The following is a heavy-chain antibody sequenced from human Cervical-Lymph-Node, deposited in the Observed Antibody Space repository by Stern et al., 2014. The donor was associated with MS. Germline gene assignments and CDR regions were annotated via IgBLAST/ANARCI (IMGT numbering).Heavy chain of an antibody. D-gene: IGHD4-23*01. J-gene: IGHJ1*01. CDR2: IWYDGSNR. CDR3: AREGGNTAEYFQH. V-gene: IGHV3-33*01. CDR1: GFTFSSSG. Sequence: VQLVQSGGGVVQPGRSLRLSCAVSGFTFSSSGMPWVRQAPGKGLAWLAIIWYDGSNRYYADSVKGRFTISRDNSKNTLYLQMNSLRAEDTAVYYCAREGGNTAEYFQHWGQGTLVTVSS.